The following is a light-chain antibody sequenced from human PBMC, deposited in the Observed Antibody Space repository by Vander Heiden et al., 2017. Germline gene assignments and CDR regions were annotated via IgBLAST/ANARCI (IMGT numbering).Light chain of an antibody. CDR2: DAS. CDR3: QQRSNWPPFT. V-gene: IGKV3-11*01. J-gene: IGKJ4*01. Sequence: DIVLTQSPATLSLSPGERATLSCRASQSVSSYLAWYQQKPGQAPRLLIYDASNRATGIPARFSGSGSGTDFTLTISSLEPEDSAVYYCQQRSNWPPFTFGGGTKVEIK. CDR1: QSVSSY.